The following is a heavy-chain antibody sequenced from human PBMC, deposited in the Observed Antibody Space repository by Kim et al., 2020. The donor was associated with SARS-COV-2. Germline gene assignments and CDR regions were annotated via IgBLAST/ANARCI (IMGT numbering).Heavy chain of an antibody. V-gene: IGHV3-11*06. J-gene: IGHJ3*02. Sequence: VKGRFTISRDNAENALYLQMNSLRGEDTDVYYCARDFTIFGVVSDACDIWGQGTMVTVSS. D-gene: IGHD3-3*01. CDR3: ARDFTIFGVVSDACDI.